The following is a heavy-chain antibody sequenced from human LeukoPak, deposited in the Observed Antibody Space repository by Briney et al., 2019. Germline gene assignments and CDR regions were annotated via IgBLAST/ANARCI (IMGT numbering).Heavy chain of an antibody. J-gene: IGHJ6*03. CDR1: GYTFTSYG. V-gene: IGHV1-18*01. D-gene: IGHD3-3*01. CDR3: ARGTMGDYADYDFWRPVYYYMDV. CDR2: ISAYNGNT. Sequence: ASVKVSCKASGYTFTSYGISWVRQAPGQGLEWMGWISAYNGNTNYAQKLQGRVTMTTDTSTSTAYMELRSLRSDDTAVYYCARGTMGDYADYDFWRPVYYYMDVWGKGTTVTVSS.